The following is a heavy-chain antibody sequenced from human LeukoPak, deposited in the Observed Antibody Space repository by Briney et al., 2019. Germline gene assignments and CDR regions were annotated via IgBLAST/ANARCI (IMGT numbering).Heavy chain of an antibody. J-gene: IGHJ4*02. V-gene: IGHV3-66*04. CDR2: IYSGGST. CDR3: ARRGSAKAFDD. Sequence: GGSLRLSCAASGFTFSSYAMSWVRQAPGKGLEWVSVIYSGGSTYYADSVKGRFTISRDNSKSTLYLQMNSLRAEDTAVYYCARRGSAKAFDDWGQGTLVTVSS. CDR1: GFTFSSYA. D-gene: IGHD3-10*01.